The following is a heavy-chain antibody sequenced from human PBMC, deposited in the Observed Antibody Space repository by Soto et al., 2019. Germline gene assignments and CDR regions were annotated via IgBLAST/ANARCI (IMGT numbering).Heavy chain of an antibody. CDR2: FDPEDGET. CDR3: ATGGSAFSSSWYDAFDT. J-gene: IGHJ3*02. V-gene: IGHV1-24*01. CDR1: GYTLTELS. Sequence: ASVKVSCKVSGYTLTELSMHWVRQAPGKGLEWMGGFDPEDGETIYAQKFQGRVTVTEDTSTDTAYMELSSLRSEDTAVYYCATGGSAFSSSWYDAFDTWGQGTMVTV. D-gene: IGHD6-13*01.